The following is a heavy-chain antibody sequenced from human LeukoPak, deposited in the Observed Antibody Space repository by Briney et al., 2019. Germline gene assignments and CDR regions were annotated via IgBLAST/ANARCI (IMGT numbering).Heavy chain of an antibody. CDR2: ISGSGGST. J-gene: IGHJ4*02. CDR1: GFTFSNYD. D-gene: IGHD2-2*01. V-gene: IGHV3-23*01. CDR3: AKVSPIVVVPAAMAGFDY. Sequence: GGSLRLSCAASGFTFSNYDMHWVRQAPGKGLEWVSAISGSGGSTYYADSVKGRFTISRDNSKNTLYLQMNSLRAEDTAVYYCAKVSPIVVVPAAMAGFDYWGQGTLVTVSS.